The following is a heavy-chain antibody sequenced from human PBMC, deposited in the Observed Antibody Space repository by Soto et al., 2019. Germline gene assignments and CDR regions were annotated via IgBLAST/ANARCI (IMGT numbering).Heavy chain of an antibody. J-gene: IGHJ4*02. D-gene: IGHD3-22*01. CDR1: GYSFTSYW. CDR3: AIPIISGYYDSSGYEGGYFDY. V-gene: IGHV5-51*01. Sequence: GESLKISCKGSGYSFTSYWIGWVRQMPGKGLEWMGIIYPGDSDTRYSPSFQGQVTTSADKSISTAHLQWSSLKASDTAMYYCAIPIISGYYDSSGYEGGYFDYWGQGTLVTVSS. CDR2: IYPGDSDT.